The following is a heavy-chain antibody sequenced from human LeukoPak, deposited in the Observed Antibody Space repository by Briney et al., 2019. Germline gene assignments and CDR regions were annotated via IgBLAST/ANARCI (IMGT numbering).Heavy chain of an antibody. CDR2: ISGNGGST. J-gene: IGHJ4*02. V-gene: IGHV3-23*01. D-gene: IGHD5-24*01. CDR3: AKDGSWLHAPSDY. CDR1: GFTFSSYA. Sequence: GGSLRLSCAASGFTFSSYAMSWVRQAPGKGLEWVSSISGNGGSTYYADSVKGRFTISRDNSKNTLYLQMNSLRAEDTAVYYCAKDGSWLHAPSDYWGQGTLVTVSS.